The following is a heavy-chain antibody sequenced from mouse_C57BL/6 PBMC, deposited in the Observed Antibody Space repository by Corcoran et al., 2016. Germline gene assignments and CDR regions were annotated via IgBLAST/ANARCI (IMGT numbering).Heavy chain of an antibody. CDR2: INPNNGGT. CDR3: AIPDYTWFAY. Sequence: EVQLQQSGPELVKPGASVKISCKASGYTFTDYYMNWVKQSHGKSLEWIGDINPNNGGTSYNQKFKGKATLTVDKSSSTAYMELRSLTSEDSAVYDCAIPDYTWFAYWGQGTLVTVSA. D-gene: IGHD2-12*01. CDR1: GYTFTDYY. J-gene: IGHJ3*01. V-gene: IGHV1-26*01.